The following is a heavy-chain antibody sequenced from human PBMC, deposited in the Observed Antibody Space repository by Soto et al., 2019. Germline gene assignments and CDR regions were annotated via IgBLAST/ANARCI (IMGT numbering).Heavy chain of an antibody. V-gene: IGHV3-72*01. CDR2: CRNKANRYTT. CDR3: VRGHNSFDN. CDR1: GFTFSDYY. Sequence: EVQLVESGGGLVQPGGSLRLSCAASGFTFSDYYMDWVRQAPGKGLEWVGRCRNKANRYTTEYAASVKGRFTISRDDSKNSLYAQMNSLKTEDTAVYYCVRGHNSFDNWGQGTLVTVSS. J-gene: IGHJ4*02.